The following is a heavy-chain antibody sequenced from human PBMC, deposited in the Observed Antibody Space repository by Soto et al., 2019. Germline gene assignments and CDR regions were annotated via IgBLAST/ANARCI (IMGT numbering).Heavy chain of an antibody. J-gene: IGHJ5*02. CDR3: AREGGDITGNKSPLFWFDP. CDR1: GGTFSSYA. V-gene: IGHV1-69*13. CDR2: IIPIFGTA. Sequence: ASVKVSCKASGGTFSSYAISWVRQAPGQGLEWMGGIIPIFGTANYAQKFQGRVTITADESTSTAYMELSSLRSEDTAVYYCAREGGDITGNKSPLFWFDPWGQGTLVTVSS. D-gene: IGHD1-20*01.